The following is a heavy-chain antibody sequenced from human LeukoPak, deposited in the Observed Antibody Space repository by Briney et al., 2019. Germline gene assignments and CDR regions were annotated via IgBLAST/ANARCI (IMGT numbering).Heavy chain of an antibody. Sequence: PGGSLRLSCAASGFTFRSHGMHWVRQAPGKGLEWVAFIWYDGSNKYYTDSVKGRFTISRDNAKNTLFLQMDSLRAEDTALYYCVRSLRSAGFWGQGTLVTVSS. CDR2: IWYDGSNK. J-gene: IGHJ4*02. CDR3: VRSLRSAGF. V-gene: IGHV3-33*03. CDR1: GFTFRSHG. D-gene: IGHD6-25*01.